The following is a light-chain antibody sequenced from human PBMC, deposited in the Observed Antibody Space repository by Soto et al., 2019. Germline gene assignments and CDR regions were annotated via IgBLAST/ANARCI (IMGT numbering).Light chain of an antibody. CDR2: WAS. V-gene: IGKV4-1*01. CDR3: HQYYSIPLT. Sequence: DIVMTQSPDSLAVSLVERATINCKSSQSVLYSSNNKTYLAWYRQKPGQPPELLIYWASTRNSGVPGRFSGCGSGTDFTLTISSXQAEDVAVYYCHQYYSIPLTFGGGTKVDTK. CDR1: QSVLYSSNNKTY. J-gene: IGKJ4*01.